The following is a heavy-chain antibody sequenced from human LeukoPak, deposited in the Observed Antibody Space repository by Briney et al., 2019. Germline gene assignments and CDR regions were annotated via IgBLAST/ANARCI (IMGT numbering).Heavy chain of an antibody. D-gene: IGHD3-16*01. CDR2: IYPGDSDT. CDR3: ARNELYYDYVWGSGSGPPDY. V-gene: IGHV5-51*01. Sequence: GESLKISFKGSGYSFTSYWIGWVRQMPGKGLEWMGIIYPGDSDTRYSPSFQGQVTISADKSISTAYLQWSSLKASDTAMYYCARNELYYDYVWGSGSGPPDYWGQGTLVTVSS. J-gene: IGHJ4*02. CDR1: GYSFTSYW.